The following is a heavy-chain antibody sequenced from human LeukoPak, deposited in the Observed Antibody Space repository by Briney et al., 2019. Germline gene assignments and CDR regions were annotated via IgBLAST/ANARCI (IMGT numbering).Heavy chain of an antibody. Sequence: GGSLRLSCAASGSTFKNHAMSWVRQPPGKGLEWVSAINSGGDSTAYADFVRGRFTISRDNSKNTLSLQLNTLGADDTAIYYCAKSDCDTIHCKLLDYWGQGTLVTVSS. CDR1: GSTFKNHA. CDR2: INSGGDST. CDR3: AKSDCDTIHCKLLDY. D-gene: IGHD4/OR15-4a*01. V-gene: IGHV3-23*01. J-gene: IGHJ4*02.